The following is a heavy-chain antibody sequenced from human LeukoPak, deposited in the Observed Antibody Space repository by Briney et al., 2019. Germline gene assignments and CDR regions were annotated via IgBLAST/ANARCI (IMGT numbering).Heavy chain of an antibody. V-gene: IGHV3-23*01. CDR3: AKAYTYYYDSSGYYFDY. Sequence: GGSLRLPCAASGFTFSSYAMSWVRQAPGKGLEWVSAISGSGGSTYYADSVKGRFTISGDNSKNTLYLQMNSLRAEDTAVYYCAKAYTYYYDSSGYYFDYWGQGTLVTVSS. D-gene: IGHD3-22*01. CDR2: ISGSGGST. CDR1: GFTFSSYA. J-gene: IGHJ4*02.